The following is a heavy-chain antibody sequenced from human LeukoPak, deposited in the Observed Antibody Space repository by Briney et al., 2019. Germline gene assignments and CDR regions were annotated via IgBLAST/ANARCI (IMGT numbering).Heavy chain of an antibody. CDR2: IRYDGSNK. D-gene: IGHD2-21*02. J-gene: IGHJ4*02. Sequence: GGSLRLSCAASGFTFSSYGMHWVRQAPGKGLEWVAFIRYDGSNKYYADSVKGRFTISRDNSKNTLYLQMNSLRAEDTAVYYCAKWGFLVTAIDYWGQGTLVTVSS. V-gene: IGHV3-30*02. CDR1: GFTFSSYG. CDR3: AKWGFLVTAIDY.